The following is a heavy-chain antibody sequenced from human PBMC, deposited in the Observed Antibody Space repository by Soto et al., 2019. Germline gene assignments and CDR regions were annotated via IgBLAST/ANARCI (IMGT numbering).Heavy chain of an antibody. Sequence: PSETLSLTCAVPGYSISSGYYWGWIRQPPGKGLEWIGSIYHSGSTYYNPSLKSRVTISVDTSKNQFSLKLSSVTAADTAVYYCARESAQGEYSSSGAYYGMDVWGQGTTVTVSS. CDR2: IYHSGST. CDR1: GYSISSGYY. D-gene: IGHD6-6*01. J-gene: IGHJ6*02. V-gene: IGHV4-38-2*01. CDR3: ARESAQGEYSSSGAYYGMDV.